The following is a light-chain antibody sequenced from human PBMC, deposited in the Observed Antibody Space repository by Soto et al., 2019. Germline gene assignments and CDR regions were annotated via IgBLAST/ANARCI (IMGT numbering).Light chain of an antibody. V-gene: IGKV3-20*01. J-gene: IGKJ1*01. Sequence: IGLSQSPGTLSLSQGERATLSCRASQSVSSSYLAWYQQKPGQAPRLLIYGASSRATGIPARFSGSGSGTDFTLTISRLEPEDFAVYYCQQYGSSPCTSGQGTQV. CDR1: QSVSSSY. CDR2: GAS. CDR3: QQYGSSPCT.